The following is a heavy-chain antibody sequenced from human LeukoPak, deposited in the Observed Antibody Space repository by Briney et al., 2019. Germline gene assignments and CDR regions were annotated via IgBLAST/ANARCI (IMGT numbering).Heavy chain of an antibody. CDR1: GFTFSSYG. D-gene: IGHD2-2*01. V-gene: IGHV3-30*02. J-gene: IGHJ6*04. Sequence: GGYLRLSCAASGFTFSSYGTHWVRQAPGKGLEWVAVIWYDGSNKYYADSVKGRFTISRDNSKNTLYLQMNSLRAEDTAVYYCAKSDPYCSSTSCSENYYYYGMDVWGKGTTVTVSS. CDR2: IWYDGSNK. CDR3: AKSDPYCSSTSCSENYYYYGMDV.